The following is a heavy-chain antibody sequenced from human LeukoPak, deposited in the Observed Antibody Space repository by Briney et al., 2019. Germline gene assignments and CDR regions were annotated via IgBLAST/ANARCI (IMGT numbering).Heavy chain of an antibody. V-gene: IGHV3-21*01. Sequence: GSLRLSCAASGFTFSSYSMHWVRQAPGKGLEWVSSISSSSSYIYYADSVKGRFTISRDNAKNSLYLQMNSLRAEDTAVYYCARVQDEVVVAALDYWGQGTLVTVSS. J-gene: IGHJ4*02. CDR1: GFTFSSYS. CDR2: ISSSSSYI. D-gene: IGHD2-15*01. CDR3: ARVQDEVVVAALDY.